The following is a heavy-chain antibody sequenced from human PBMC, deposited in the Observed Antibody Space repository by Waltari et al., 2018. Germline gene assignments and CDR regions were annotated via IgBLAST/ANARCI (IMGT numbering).Heavy chain of an antibody. Sequence: EVQLVESGGGLVKPGGSLRLSCAASGFTFSSDSMNWVRQAPGKGLEWISSISSTGTYTHYADSGKGRFTISRDNAKNSLYLQMNSLRAEDTGVYWCATGGWGFYLDNWGQGTLVTFSS. CDR1: GFTFSSDS. J-gene: IGHJ4*02. CDR3: ATGGWGFYLDN. D-gene: IGHD7-27*01. CDR2: ISSTGTYT. V-gene: IGHV3-21*01.